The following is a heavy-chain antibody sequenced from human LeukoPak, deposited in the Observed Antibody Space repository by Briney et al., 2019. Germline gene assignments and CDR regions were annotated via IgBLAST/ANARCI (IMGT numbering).Heavy chain of an antibody. Sequence: GESLKISCSTSGYSFTSYWIAWVRQKPGKGPEWMGVIFPKDSDTRYSPSFERQVIIPVDTSTSTAHLQWSSLEASDTAMYFCAKCRDYYDSSGFYTYDVWGQGTMVTV. CDR3: AKCRDYYDSSGFYTYDV. CDR1: GYSFTSYW. CDR2: IFPKDSDT. J-gene: IGHJ3*01. V-gene: IGHV5-51*01. D-gene: IGHD3-22*01.